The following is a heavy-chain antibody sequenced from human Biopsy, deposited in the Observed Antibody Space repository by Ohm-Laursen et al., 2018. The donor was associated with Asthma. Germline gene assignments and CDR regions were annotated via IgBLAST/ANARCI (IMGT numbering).Heavy chain of an antibody. CDR2: ISGSGGST. D-gene: IGHD3-9*01. CDR1: GFTFSSYA. CDR3: AKAERYFDWYRFDP. V-gene: IGHV3-23*01. J-gene: IGHJ5*02. Sequence: SLRLSCSASGFTFSSYAMSWVRQAPGKGLEWVSAISGSGGSTYYADSVKGRFTISRDNSKNTLYLQMNSLRAEDTAVYYCAKAERYFDWYRFDPRGQGTLVTVSS.